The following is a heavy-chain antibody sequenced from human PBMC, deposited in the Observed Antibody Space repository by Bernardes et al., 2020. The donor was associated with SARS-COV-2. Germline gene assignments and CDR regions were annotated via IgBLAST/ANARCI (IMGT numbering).Heavy chain of an antibody. CDR1: GGSISSINYY. D-gene: IGHD2-21*02. CDR3: AGSSCGIDCCIGGLRSWDYGMDV. Sequence: PESRSLTCTVSGGSISSINYYWGWILEAPGKGLEWIGRIYSSGTTHYHPSLQRRVTESLDTTENQFSLRLSFVTAADTAVYYCAGSSCGIDCCIGGLRSWDYGMDVWGQGSTVTVSS. CDR2: IYSSGTT. J-gene: IGHJ6*02. V-gene: IGHV4-39*01.